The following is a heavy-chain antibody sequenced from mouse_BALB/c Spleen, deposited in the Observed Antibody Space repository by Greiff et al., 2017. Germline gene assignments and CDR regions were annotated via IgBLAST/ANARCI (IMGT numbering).Heavy chain of an antibody. Sequence: VKLMESGPGLVQPSQSLSITCTVSGFSLTSYGVHWVRQSPGKGLEWLGVIWSGGSTDYNAAFISRLSISKDNSKSQVFFKMNSLQADDTAIYYCATITTATGFAYWGQGTLVTVS. CDR3: ATITTATGFAY. CDR2: IWSGGST. D-gene: IGHD1-2*01. CDR1: GFSLTSYG. J-gene: IGHJ3*01. V-gene: IGHV2-4-1*01.